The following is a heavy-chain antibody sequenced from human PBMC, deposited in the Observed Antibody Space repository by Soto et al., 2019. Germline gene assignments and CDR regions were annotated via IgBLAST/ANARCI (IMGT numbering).Heavy chain of an antibody. V-gene: IGHV3-48*02. Sequence: GGSLRLSCAASGFTFSSYSMNWVRQAPGKGLEWVSYISSSSSTIYYADSVKGRFTISRDNAKNSLYLQMNSLRDEDTAVYYCARDRSMVEYSSSSDYWGQGTLVTVSS. CDR3: ARDRSMVEYSSSSDY. CDR2: ISSSSSTI. CDR1: GFTFSSYS. J-gene: IGHJ4*02. D-gene: IGHD6-6*01.